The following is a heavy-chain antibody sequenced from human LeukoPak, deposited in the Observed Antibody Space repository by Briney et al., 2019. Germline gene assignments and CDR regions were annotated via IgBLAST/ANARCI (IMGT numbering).Heavy chain of an antibody. CDR1: GFTFSSYG. CDR3: ARGGYGSGSYYYFDY. Sequence: PGGSLRLSCAASGFTFSSYGMHWVRQAPGKGLEWVAVIWYDGSNKYYADSVKGRFTISRDNSKNTLYLQMNSLRAEDTAVYYCARGGYGSGSYYYFDYWGQGTLVTVSS. CDR2: IWYDGSNK. V-gene: IGHV3-33*01. D-gene: IGHD3-10*01. J-gene: IGHJ4*02.